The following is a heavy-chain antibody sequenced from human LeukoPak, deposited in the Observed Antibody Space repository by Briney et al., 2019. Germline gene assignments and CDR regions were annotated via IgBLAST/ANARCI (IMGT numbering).Heavy chain of an antibody. CDR1: GYTFTGYY. J-gene: IGHJ5*02. Sequence: ASVKVSCKASGYTFTGYYMHWVRQAPGQGLEWMGRINPNSGGTNYAQKFQGRVTVTRDTSISTAYMELSRLRSDDTAVYYCARVATYYYDSSGYRNNWFDPWGQGTLVTVSS. CDR2: INPNSGGT. CDR3: ARVATYYYDSSGYRNNWFDP. V-gene: IGHV1-2*06. D-gene: IGHD3-22*01.